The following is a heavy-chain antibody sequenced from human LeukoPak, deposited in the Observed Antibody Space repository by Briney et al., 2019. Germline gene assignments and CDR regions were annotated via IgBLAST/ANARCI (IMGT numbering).Heavy chain of an antibody. V-gene: IGHV3-21*01. D-gene: IGHD5-24*01. CDR1: GFTFSSYA. CDR2: ISSSSSYI. CDR3: ARVRVGDGYK. Sequence: TGGSLRLSCAASGFTFSSYAMNWVRQAPGKGLEWVSSISSSSSYIYYADSVKGRFTISRDNAKNSLYLQMNSLRAEDTAVYYCARVRVGDGYKWGQGTLVTVSS. J-gene: IGHJ4*02.